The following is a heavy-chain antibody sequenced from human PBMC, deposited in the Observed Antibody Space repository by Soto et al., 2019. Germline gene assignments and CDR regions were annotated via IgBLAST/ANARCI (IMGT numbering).Heavy chain of an antibody. D-gene: IGHD3-22*01. CDR3: ARGSDYDMIEIFDP. CDR2: IYYSGST. V-gene: IGHV4-59*01. J-gene: IGHJ5*02. CDR1: GGSISSYY. Sequence: PSETLSLTCTVSGGSISSYYWSWIRQPPGKGLEWIGYIYYSGSTNYNPSLKSRVTISVDTSKNQFSLKLSSVTAADTAVYYCARGSDYDMIEIFDPWRQRTLVTVSS.